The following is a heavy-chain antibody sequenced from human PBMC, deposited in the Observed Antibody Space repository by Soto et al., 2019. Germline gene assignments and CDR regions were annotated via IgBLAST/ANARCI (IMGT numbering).Heavy chain of an antibody. CDR2: INHSGST. CDR1: GGSFSGYY. Sequence: SETLSLTCAVYGGSFSGYYWSWIRQPPGKGLEWIGEINHSGSTNYNPSLKSRVTISVDTSKNQFSLKLSSVTAADTAVYYCARGLGGSNYSNGYYYYYMDVWGKGTTVTVSS. J-gene: IGHJ6*03. V-gene: IGHV4-34*01. CDR3: ARGLGGSNYSNGYYYYYMDV. D-gene: IGHD4-4*01.